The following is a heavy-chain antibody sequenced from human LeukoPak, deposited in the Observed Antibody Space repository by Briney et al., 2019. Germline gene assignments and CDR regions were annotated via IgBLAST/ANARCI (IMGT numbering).Heavy chain of an antibody. V-gene: IGHV3-7*01. CDR3: ARGSGYDFSGQYYFDY. CDR2: IKQDGSEK. Sequence: GGSLRLSCAASGFTFSSYWMSWVRQAPGKGLEWVANIKQDGSEKYYVDSVKGRFTISRDNAKNSLYLQMNSLRAEDTAVYYCARGSGYDFSGQYYFDYWGQGTLVTVSS. CDR1: GFTFSSYW. J-gene: IGHJ4*02. D-gene: IGHD3-3*01.